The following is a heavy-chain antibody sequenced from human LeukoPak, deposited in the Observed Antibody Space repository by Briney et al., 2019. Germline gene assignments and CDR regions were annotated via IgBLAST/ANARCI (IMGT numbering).Heavy chain of an antibody. CDR2: VHYSGST. CDR1: GGSINAYY. Sequence: SETLSLTCTVSGGSINAYYWSWVRQSPGKRLEWIGYVHYSGSTNYNPSLKSRVTISVDASKNHFSLRLTSMTAADTAVYYCVNLLHDSSRHYYLDYWGQGTLVSVSS. J-gene: IGHJ4*02. CDR3: VNLLHDSSRHYYLDY. D-gene: IGHD3-22*01. V-gene: IGHV4-59*01.